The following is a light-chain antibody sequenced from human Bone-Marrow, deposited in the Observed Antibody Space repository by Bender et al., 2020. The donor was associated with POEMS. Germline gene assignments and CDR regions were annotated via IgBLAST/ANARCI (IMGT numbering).Light chain of an antibody. V-gene: IGLV3-21*02. J-gene: IGLJ2*01. Sequence: YVLTQPPSVSVAPGQTATMTCGANNIGTKRVHWYQQRPGQAPVLVVYDDSARPSGIPGRFSGSNSGNTATLTISGVAAGDEADYYCQVWDVTTDALFGAGTKLTVL. CDR1: NIGTKR. CDR2: DDS. CDR3: QVWDVTTDAL.